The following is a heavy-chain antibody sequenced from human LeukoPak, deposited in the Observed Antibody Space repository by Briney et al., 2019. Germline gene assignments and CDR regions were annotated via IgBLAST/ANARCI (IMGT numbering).Heavy chain of an antibody. CDR1: GFTFSDYY. CDR2: ISSSGSTI. V-gene: IGHV3-11*01. CDR3: ARDFETGIARMTPNWFDP. D-gene: IGHD6-13*01. Sequence: GGSLRLSCAASGFTFSDYYMSWIRQAPGKGLEWVSYISSSGSTIYCADSVKGRFTISRDNAKNSLYLQMNSLRAEDTAVYYCARDFETGIARMTPNWFDPWGQGTLVTVSS. J-gene: IGHJ5*02.